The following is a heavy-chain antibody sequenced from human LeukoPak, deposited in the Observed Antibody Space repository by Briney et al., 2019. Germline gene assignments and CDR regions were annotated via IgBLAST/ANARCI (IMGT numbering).Heavy chain of an antibody. CDR3: TRQWLSNYYYGMDV. CDR1: GFTFSSYG. Sequence: GGSLRLSCAASGFTFSSYGMHWVRQAPGKGLEWVANIKQDGSEKYYVDSVKGRFTISRDNAKNSLFLQMNSLRAEDTAVYYCTRQWLSNYYYGMDVWGQGTTVTVSS. D-gene: IGHD6-19*01. J-gene: IGHJ6*02. V-gene: IGHV3-7*01. CDR2: IKQDGSEK.